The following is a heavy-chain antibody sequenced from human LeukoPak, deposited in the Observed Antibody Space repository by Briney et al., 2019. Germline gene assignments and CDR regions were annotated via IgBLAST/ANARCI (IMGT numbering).Heavy chain of an antibody. CDR2: ISAYNGNT. CDR1: GYTFTSYG. Sequence: GASVKVSCKASGYTFTSYGITWVRQAPGQGLEWMGWISAYNGNTNYAQKFQGRLTMTTDTSTNTAYMELRSLRPDDTAVYYCARDRPLGYCSSTSCYFRFDPWGQGTLVTVSS. V-gene: IGHV1-18*01. CDR3: ARDRPLGYCSSTSCYFRFDP. D-gene: IGHD2-2*01. J-gene: IGHJ5*02.